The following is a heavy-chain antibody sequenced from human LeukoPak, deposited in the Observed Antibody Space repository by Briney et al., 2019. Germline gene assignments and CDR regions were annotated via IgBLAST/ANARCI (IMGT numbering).Heavy chain of an antibody. Sequence: ASVKVSCKASGYTFTSYYMHWVRQAPGQGLEWMGIINPSGGSTSYAQKFQGRVTMTRDTSISTAYMELSRLRSDDTAVYYCARDKQLGWAHYYYYYMGVWGKGTTVTVSS. CDR1: GYTFTSYY. CDR2: INPSGGST. D-gene: IGHD1-1*01. J-gene: IGHJ6*03. CDR3: ARDKQLGWAHYYYYYMGV. V-gene: IGHV1-46*01.